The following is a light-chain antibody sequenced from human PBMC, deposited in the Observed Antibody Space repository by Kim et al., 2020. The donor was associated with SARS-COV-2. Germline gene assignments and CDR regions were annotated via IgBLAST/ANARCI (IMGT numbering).Light chain of an antibody. CDR3: QQYTTYWT. J-gene: IGKJ1*01. CDR1: QSISTY. CDR2: DAS. Sequence: SASVGARVTIPCRASQSISTYLAGYQQKPGKAPKLLIYDASSLESGVPSRFSGSGSGTEFTLTISSLQPDDFATYYCQQYTTYWTFGQGTKVEIK. V-gene: IGKV1-5*01.